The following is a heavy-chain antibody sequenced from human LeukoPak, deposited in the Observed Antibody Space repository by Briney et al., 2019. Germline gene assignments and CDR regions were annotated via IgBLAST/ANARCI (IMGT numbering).Heavy chain of an antibody. CDR3: ARVEGNGYGFDY. D-gene: IGHD5-18*01. J-gene: IGHJ4*02. V-gene: IGHV3-33*01. CDR2: IWYDGSNK. CDR1: VFTFSSYG. Sequence: GRSLRLSCAASVFTFSSYGMHWVRQAPGKGLEWVSVIWYDGSNKYYADSVKGRFTISRDNSKNTLYLQMNILRAEDTAVYYCARVEGNGYGFDYWGQGALVTVSS.